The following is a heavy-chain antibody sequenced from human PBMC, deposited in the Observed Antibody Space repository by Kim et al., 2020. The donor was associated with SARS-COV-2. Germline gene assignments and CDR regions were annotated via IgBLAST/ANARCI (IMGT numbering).Heavy chain of an antibody. CDR3: AKEMSGSSALFDY. Sequence: GGSLRLSCAASGFDFSSYTIHWVRQAPGKGLEWVAVVCRDGSNTYYRDSVKGRFTISRDNSKNTLYLQMNSLRPEDTAVYYCAKEMSGSSALFDYWGQGTLVTVSS. CDR1: GFDFSSYT. V-gene: IGHV3-30*18. CDR2: VCRDGSNT. D-gene: IGHD6-13*01. J-gene: IGHJ4*02.